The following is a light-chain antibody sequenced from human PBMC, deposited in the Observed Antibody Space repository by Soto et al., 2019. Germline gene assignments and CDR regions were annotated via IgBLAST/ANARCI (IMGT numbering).Light chain of an antibody. CDR1: QSVNSNY. CDR2: GVS. Sequence: EFVLTQSPGTLSLSPGERATLSCRASQSVNSNYLAWHQQKPGQAPRLLIYGVSRRATGIPDRFSGSGSGTDFTLTISRLEPEDFAVYYCQQYGNSGVTFGPGTKVDIK. CDR3: QQYGNSGVT. V-gene: IGKV3-20*01. J-gene: IGKJ3*01.